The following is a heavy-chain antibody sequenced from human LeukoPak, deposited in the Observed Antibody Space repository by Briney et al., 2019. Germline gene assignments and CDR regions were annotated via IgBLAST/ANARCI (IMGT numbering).Heavy chain of an antibody. V-gene: IGHV3-21*01. CDR3: ARVPRFSAGEYYFDY. Sequence: NSGGSLRLSCAASGFIFSSYAMSWVRPAPGKGLEWASLISSSSSYIYYADSVKGRFTISRDNAKYSLYLQMNSLRAEDTAVYCCARVPRFSAGEYYFDYWRQGTLVTVSS. CDR2: ISSSSSYI. D-gene: IGHD3-10*01. J-gene: IGHJ4*02. CDR1: GFIFSSYA.